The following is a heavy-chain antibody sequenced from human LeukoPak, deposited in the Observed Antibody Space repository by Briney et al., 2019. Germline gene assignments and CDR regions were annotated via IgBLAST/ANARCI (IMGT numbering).Heavy chain of an antibody. D-gene: IGHD6-13*01. CDR2: ISSSGTTI. CDR3: ARGRRSSSIWYLDY. Sequence: PGGSLRLSCAASGFTFSDYELNWVRQAPGKGLEWVPYISSSGTTIYYADSVKGRFTISRDNARNSLYLQMNTLRVEDTALYYCARGRRSSSIWYLDYWGQGTLVTVSS. V-gene: IGHV3-48*03. CDR1: GFTFSDYE. J-gene: IGHJ4*02.